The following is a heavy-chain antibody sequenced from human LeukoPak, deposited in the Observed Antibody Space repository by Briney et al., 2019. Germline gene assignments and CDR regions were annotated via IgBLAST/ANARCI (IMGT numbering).Heavy chain of an antibody. CDR3: AGGYNYAYFDY. D-gene: IGHD5-24*01. Sequence: PSETLHITHSVSGYSISWGYYCSWIRPPPGKGPEWIGYIYYSGSTNYNPSLKSRVTISVDTSKNQFSLKLSSVTAADTAVYYCAGGYNYAYFDYWGQGTLVTVSS. V-gene: IGHV4-61*01. CDR1: GYSISWGYY. CDR2: IYYSGST. J-gene: IGHJ4*02.